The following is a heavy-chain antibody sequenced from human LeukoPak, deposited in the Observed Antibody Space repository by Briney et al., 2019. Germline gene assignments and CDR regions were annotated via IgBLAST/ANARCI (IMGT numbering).Heavy chain of an antibody. Sequence: GGSLRLSCAASGFTFSSYAMSWVRQAPGKGRERVSAISGSGGSTYYADSVKGRFTISRDNSKNTLYLQMNSLRAEDTAVYYCAKDYRKGIAARSPDYWGQGTLVTVSS. CDR1: GFTFSSYA. CDR3: AKDYRKGIAARSPDY. CDR2: ISGSGGST. J-gene: IGHJ4*02. D-gene: IGHD6-6*01. V-gene: IGHV3-23*01.